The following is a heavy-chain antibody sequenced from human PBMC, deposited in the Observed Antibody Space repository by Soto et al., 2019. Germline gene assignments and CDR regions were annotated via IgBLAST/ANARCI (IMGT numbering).Heavy chain of an antibody. V-gene: IGHV3-11*01. J-gene: IGHJ6*02. CDR2: ISSSGSTI. CDR1: GFTFSDYY. CDR3: ARDTVAVAEDYGMDV. D-gene: IGHD6-19*01. Sequence: PGGSLRLSCAAFGFTFSDYYMSWIRQAPGKGLEWVSYISSSGSTIYYADSVKGRFTISRDNAKNSLYLQMNSLRAEDTAVYYCARDTVAVAEDYGMDVWGQGTTVTVSS.